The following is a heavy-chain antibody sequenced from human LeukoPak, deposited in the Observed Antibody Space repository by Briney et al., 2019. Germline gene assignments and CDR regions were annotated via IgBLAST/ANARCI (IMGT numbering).Heavy chain of an antibody. CDR1: GFTFSGSA. Sequence: PGGSLRLSCAASGFTFSGSAMHWVRQASGKGLEWVGRIRSKANSYATAYAASVKGRFTISRDDSKNTAYLQMNSLKTEDTAVYYCTRLPISSSVTTVDYWGQGTLVTVSS. D-gene: IGHD4-11*01. V-gene: IGHV3-73*01. CDR2: IRSKANSYAT. J-gene: IGHJ4*02. CDR3: TRLPISSSVTTVDY.